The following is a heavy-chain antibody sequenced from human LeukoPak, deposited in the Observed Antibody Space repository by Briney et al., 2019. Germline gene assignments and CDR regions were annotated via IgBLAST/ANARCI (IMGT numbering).Heavy chain of an antibody. CDR1: GGTFSSYA. D-gene: IGHD2-2*01. J-gene: IGHJ6*03. CDR2: IIPIFGTA. Sequence: SVKVSCKASGGTFSSYAISWVRQAPGQGLEWMGGIIPIFGTANYAQKFQGRVTITADESTSTAYTELSSLRSEDTAVYYCASCPIVVVPAAMGEGYYYYMDVWGKGTTVTVSS. CDR3: ASCPIVVVPAAMGEGYYYYMDV. V-gene: IGHV1-69*13.